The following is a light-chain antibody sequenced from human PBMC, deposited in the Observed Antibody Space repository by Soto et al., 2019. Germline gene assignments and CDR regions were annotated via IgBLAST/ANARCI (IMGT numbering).Light chain of an antibody. Sequence: QSALTQPPSVSGSPGQSVTISCTGTSSDVGSYNRVSWYQQPPGTAPKLMIYEVSNRPSGVPDRFSGSKSGNTASLTISGLQAEDEADYYCSLYTSSSPVFGGGTQLTVL. V-gene: IGLV2-18*01. CDR1: SSDVGSYNR. CDR2: EVS. J-gene: IGLJ2*01. CDR3: SLYTSSSPV.